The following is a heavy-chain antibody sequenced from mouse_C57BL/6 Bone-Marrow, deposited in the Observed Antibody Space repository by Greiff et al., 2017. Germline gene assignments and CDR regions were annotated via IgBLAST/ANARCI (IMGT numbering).Heavy chain of an antibody. V-gene: IGHV2-2*01. Sequence: VKLEESGPGLVQPSQSLSITCTVSGFSLTSYGVHWVRQSPGTGLEWLGVIWSGGSTDYNAAFISRLSISKANSKSQVFFKMNSLQADDTDINYCAETGWGYCGSSYGWYFDVWGTGNAVSVSS. CDR1: GFSLTSYG. D-gene: IGHD1-1*01. J-gene: IGHJ1*03. CDR3: AETGWGYCGSSYGWYFDV. CDR2: IWSGGST.